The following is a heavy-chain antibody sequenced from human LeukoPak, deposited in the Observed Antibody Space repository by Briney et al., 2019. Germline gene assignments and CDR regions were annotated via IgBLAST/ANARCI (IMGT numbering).Heavy chain of an antibody. CDR2: ISSSSSYI. D-gene: IGHD2-2*01. J-gene: IGHJ4*02. CDR3: ARPDCSSTSCESSFDY. V-gene: IGHV3-21*01. CDR1: GFTFSSYS. Sequence: TTGGSLRLSCAASGFTFSSYSMNWVRQAPGKGLEWVPSISSSSSYIYYADSVKGRFAISRDNAKNSLYLQMNSLRAEDTAVYYCARPDCSSTSCESSFDYWGQGTLVTVSS.